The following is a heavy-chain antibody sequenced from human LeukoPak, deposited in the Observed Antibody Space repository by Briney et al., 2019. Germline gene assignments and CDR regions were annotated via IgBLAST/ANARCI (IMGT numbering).Heavy chain of an antibody. CDR2: IYTSENT. Sequence: SETLSLTCTVSGDSISSYYWSWIRQPAGKVLEWIGRIYTSENTNYNPSLKSRVTMSVDRSKNQFSLKLSSVTAADTAVYYCARERGYCFDPWGQGMLVTVSS. V-gene: IGHV4-4*07. D-gene: IGHD3-3*01. J-gene: IGHJ5*02. CDR3: ARERGYCFDP. CDR1: GDSISSYY.